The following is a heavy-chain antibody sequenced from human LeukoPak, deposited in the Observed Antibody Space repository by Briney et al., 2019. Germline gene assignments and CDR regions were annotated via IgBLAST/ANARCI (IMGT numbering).Heavy chain of an antibody. J-gene: IGHJ4*02. CDR3: ARGRPAAAASDY. CDR1: GFTFSDYY. CDR2: IFSGGGT. V-gene: IGHV3-66*01. D-gene: IGHD6-13*01. Sequence: PGGSLRLSCAASGFTFSDYYMSWLRQAPGKGLECVSVIFSGGGTYYADSVKGRFTISRDSSKNTLYLQVNSLRAEDTAVYYCARGRPAAAASDYWGQGTLVTVSS.